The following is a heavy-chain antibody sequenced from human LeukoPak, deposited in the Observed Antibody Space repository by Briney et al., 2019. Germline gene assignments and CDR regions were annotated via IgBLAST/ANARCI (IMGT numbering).Heavy chain of an antibody. D-gene: IGHD2-21*02. CDR1: GYTFTGYY. CDR3: ARQYCGGDCYTDY. J-gene: IGHJ4*02. Sequence: ASVKVSCKASGYTFTGYYMHWVRQAPGQGLEWMGRINPNSGGTNYAQKFQGRVTMTRDTSISTAYMELSRLRSDDTAVYCCARQYCGGDCYTDYWGQGTLVTVSS. CDR2: INPNSGGT. V-gene: IGHV1-2*06.